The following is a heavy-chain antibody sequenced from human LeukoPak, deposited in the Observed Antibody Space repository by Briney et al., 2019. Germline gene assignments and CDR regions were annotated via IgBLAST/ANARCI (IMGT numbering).Heavy chain of an antibody. CDR1: GFTFNSYT. J-gene: IGHJ4*02. CDR3: ARSRSSSPYDKNLNF. Sequence: PGGSLRLSCAASGFTFNSYTMSWVREAPGKGLEWVSSISSSGNYIYHADSVKGRFTISRDDAQNSVYLQMNSLKDEDTAVYYCARSRSSSPYDKNLNFWGQGTLAIVSS. CDR2: ISSSGNYI. V-gene: IGHV3-21*01. D-gene: IGHD3-10*01.